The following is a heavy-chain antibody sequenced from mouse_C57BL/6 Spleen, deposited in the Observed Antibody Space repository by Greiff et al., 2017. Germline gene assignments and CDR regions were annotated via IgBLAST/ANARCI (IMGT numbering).Heavy chain of an antibody. CDR3: ARRLNYYGSSYGYFDV. D-gene: IGHD1-1*01. V-gene: IGHV1-50*01. CDR1: GYTFTSYW. Sequence: QVQLQQPGAELVKPGASVKLSCKASGYTFTSYWMQWVKQRPGQGLEWIGEIDPSDSYTNYNQTFKGKATLTVDTSSSTAYMQLSSLTSEDSAVYYCARRLNYYGSSYGYFDVWGTGTTVTVSS. CDR2: IDPSDSYT. J-gene: IGHJ1*03.